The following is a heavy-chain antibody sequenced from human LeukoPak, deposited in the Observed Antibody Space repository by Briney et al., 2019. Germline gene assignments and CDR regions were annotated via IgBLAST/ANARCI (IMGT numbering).Heavy chain of an antibody. CDR1: GGSFSGYN. V-gene: IGHV4-34*01. CDR3: ARGSPKLDS. J-gene: IGHJ5*01. Sequence: TSETLSLTCAVYGGSFSGYNWNWIRQPPGKGLEWIGEISHSGTSNYNPALKSRVTMSVDPSKNQISLNLISVTAADTAVYYCARGSPKLDSWGRGTLVSVSS. CDR2: ISHSGTS.